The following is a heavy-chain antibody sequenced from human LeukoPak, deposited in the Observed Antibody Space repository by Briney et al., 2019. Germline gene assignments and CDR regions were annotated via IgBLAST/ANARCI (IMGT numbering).Heavy chain of an antibody. CDR3: ARGEDYGDYFDY. J-gene: IGHJ4*02. CDR1: GFTVSGNY. D-gene: IGHD4-17*01. Sequence: GGSLRLSCAASGFTVSGNYMNRVRQAPGKGLEWVSVIYSVGSTYYADSVRGRFTVSRDNSKNTLYLQLNSLRAEDTAVYYCARGEDYGDYFDYWGQGTLVTVSS. CDR2: IYSVGST. V-gene: IGHV3-53*01.